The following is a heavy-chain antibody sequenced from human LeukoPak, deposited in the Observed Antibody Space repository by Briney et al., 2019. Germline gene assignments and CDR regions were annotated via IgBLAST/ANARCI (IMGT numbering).Heavy chain of an antibody. CDR3: ARGKGYYGSGSYYYYMDV. J-gene: IGHJ6*03. V-gene: IGHV1-69*02. D-gene: IGHD3-10*01. CDR1: GGTFSSHT. Sequence: GSSVKVSCKASGGTFSSHTISWVRQAPGQGLEWMGRIIPILGIANYAQKFQGRVTITADKSTSTAYMELSSLRTEDTAVYYCARGKGYYGSGSYYYYMDVWGKGTTVTVSS. CDR2: IIPILGIA.